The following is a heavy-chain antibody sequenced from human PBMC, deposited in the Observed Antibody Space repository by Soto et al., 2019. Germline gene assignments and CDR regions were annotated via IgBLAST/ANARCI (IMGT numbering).Heavy chain of an antibody. V-gene: IGHV3-53*01. CDR3: ARDRVESGYPEYFQH. CDR1: GFTVSSNY. Sequence: EVQLVESGGGLIQPGGSLRLSCAASGFTVSSNYMSWVRQAPGKGLEWVSVIYSGGSTYYADSVKGRFTISRDNSKNTLYLHMNRLRAEDTDGYYCARDRVESGYPEYFQHWGQGTLVTVSS. CDR2: IYSGGST. J-gene: IGHJ1*01. D-gene: IGHD3-22*01.